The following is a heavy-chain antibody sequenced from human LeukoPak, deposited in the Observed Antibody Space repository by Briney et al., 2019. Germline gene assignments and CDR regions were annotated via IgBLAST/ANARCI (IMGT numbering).Heavy chain of an antibody. J-gene: IGHJ3*02. CDR3: ARDTWFGDPRPHAFDI. V-gene: IGHV3-30*03. CDR1: GFTFSTYG. CDR2: ISYDGSNK. Sequence: GGSLRLSCAASGFTFSTYGLHWVRQAPGKGLEWVAVISYDGSNKYYADSVKGRFTISRDNSKNTLYLQMNSLRAEDTAVYYCARDTWFGDPRPHAFDIWGQGTMVTVSS. D-gene: IGHD3-10*01.